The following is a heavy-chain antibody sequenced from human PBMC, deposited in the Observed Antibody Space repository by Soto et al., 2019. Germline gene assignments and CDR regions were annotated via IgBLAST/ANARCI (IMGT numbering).Heavy chain of an antibody. CDR2: IYYSGST. CDR3: ARVPRYYGTGSYHRHWYFGL. D-gene: IGHD3-10*01. Sequence: QVQLQESGPGLVKPSQTLSLTCTVSGGSISSGGYYWSWIRQHPGKGLEWIGYIYYSGSTYYNPSLKSRVTISVDTSKNQFSLKLSSVTAADTAVYYCARVPRYYGTGSYHRHWYFGLWGRGTLVTVSS. V-gene: IGHV4-31*03. J-gene: IGHJ2*01. CDR1: GGSISSGGYY.